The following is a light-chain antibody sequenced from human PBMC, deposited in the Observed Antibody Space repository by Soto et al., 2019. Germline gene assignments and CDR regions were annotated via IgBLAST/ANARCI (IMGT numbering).Light chain of an antibody. CDR1: QSVSSS. Sequence: DIVLTQSPGTLSLSPGERATLSCRAIQSVSSSFLAWYQQRPGQAPRLLIYGASSRATGIPARFSGSGSGTEFTLTISSLQSEDFAVYFCQQYNNWPPITFGQGTRLEIK. V-gene: IGKV3-15*01. J-gene: IGKJ5*01. CDR2: GAS. CDR3: QQYNNWPPIT.